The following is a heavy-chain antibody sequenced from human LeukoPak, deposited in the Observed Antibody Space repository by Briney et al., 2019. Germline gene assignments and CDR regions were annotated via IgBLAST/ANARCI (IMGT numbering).Heavy chain of an antibody. D-gene: IGHD6-13*01. CDR1: GFTFDDYA. J-gene: IGHJ4*02. CDR2: ISWNSGSI. Sequence: PGRSLRLSCAASGFTFDDYAMHWVRQAPGKGLEWVSGISWNSGSIGYADSVKGRFTISRDNAKNSLYLQMNSLRAEDTALYYCAKGTEQQPHGYFDYWGQGTLVTVSS. CDR3: AKGTEQQPHGYFDY. V-gene: IGHV3-9*01.